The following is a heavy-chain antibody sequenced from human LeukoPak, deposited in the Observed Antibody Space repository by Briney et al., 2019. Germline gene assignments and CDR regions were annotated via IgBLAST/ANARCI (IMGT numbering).Heavy chain of an antibody. Sequence: SETLSLTCTVPGGSISSSSYYWGWIRQPPGKGLEWIGSIYYSGSTYYNPSLKSRVTISVDTSKNQFSLKLSSVTAADTAVYYCAGLTGYSYWGQGTLVTVSS. V-gene: IGHV4-39*01. CDR2: IYYSGST. CDR3: AGLTGYSY. D-gene: IGHD3-9*01. J-gene: IGHJ4*02. CDR1: GGSISSSSYY.